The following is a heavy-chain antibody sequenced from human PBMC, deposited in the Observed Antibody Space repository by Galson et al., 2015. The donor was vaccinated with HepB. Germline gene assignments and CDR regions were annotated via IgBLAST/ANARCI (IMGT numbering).Heavy chain of an antibody. V-gene: IGHV6-1*01. CDR1: GDSVSSTTAA. D-gene: IGHD5-24*01. CDR3: ARGDGYSFDY. CDR2: TYYRSKGYS. Sequence: CAISGDSVSSTTAAWNWLRQSPSRGLEWLGRTYYRSKGYSEYAPSVRSRITVNPDTSRNQFSLQLISLTPEDTAVYYCARGDGYSFDYWAQGTLVTVSS. J-gene: IGHJ4*02.